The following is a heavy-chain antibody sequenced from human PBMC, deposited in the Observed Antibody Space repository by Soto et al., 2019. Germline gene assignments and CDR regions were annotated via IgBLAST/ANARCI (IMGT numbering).Heavy chain of an antibody. J-gene: IGHJ6*02. Sequence: ASVKVSCKASGYTFTSYGISWVRQAPGQGLEWMGWISAYNGNTNYAQKLQGRVTMTTDTSTSTAYMELRSLRSDDTAVYYCARDVPDFPYCSSTSCYSYYYYYGMDVWGQGTTVTVSS. D-gene: IGHD2-2*01. V-gene: IGHV1-18*01. CDR3: ARDVPDFPYCSSTSCYSYYYYYGMDV. CDR2: ISAYNGNT. CDR1: GYTFTSYG.